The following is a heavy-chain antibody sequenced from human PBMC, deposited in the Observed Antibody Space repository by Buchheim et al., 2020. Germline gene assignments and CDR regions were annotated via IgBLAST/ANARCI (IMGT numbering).Heavy chain of an antibody. V-gene: IGHV3-30*18. Sequence: VQLVESGGGLVQPGGSLRLSCAASGFTFSSYGMHWVRQAPGKGLEWVAVISYDGSNKYYADSVKGRFTISRDNSKNTLYLQMNSLRAEDTAVYYCAKDIVVVVAATPEWDYYYGMDVWGQGTT. CDR2: ISYDGSNK. J-gene: IGHJ6*02. CDR3: AKDIVVVVAATPEWDYYYGMDV. CDR1: GFTFSSYG. D-gene: IGHD2-15*01.